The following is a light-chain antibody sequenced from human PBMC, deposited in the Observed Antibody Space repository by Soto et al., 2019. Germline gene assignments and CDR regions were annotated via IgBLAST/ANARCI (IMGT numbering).Light chain of an antibody. CDR3: QQYRSYSPWT. Sequence: DIQMTQSPSTLSASVGDRVTITCRASQSISSWLAWYQQKPGKAPNLLIYKASNLESGVPSRFSGSGSGTEFTLTISRLQPDDFATYYCQQYRSYSPWTFGQGTKVEIK. CDR2: KAS. V-gene: IGKV1-5*03. CDR1: QSISSW. J-gene: IGKJ1*01.